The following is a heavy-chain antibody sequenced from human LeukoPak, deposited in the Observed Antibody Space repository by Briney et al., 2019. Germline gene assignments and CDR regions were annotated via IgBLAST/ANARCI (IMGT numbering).Heavy chain of an antibody. Sequence: ASVKVSCKASGGTFSSYAISWVRQAPGQGLEWMGGIIPIFGTANYAQKFQGRLTMTRNTSISTAYMELSSLRSEDTAVYYCARRDYYGSGSYPYYYDYYMDVWGKGTTVTISS. CDR3: ARRDYYGSGSYPYYYDYYMDV. D-gene: IGHD3-10*01. V-gene: IGHV1-69*05. J-gene: IGHJ6*03. CDR1: GGTFSSYA. CDR2: IIPIFGTA.